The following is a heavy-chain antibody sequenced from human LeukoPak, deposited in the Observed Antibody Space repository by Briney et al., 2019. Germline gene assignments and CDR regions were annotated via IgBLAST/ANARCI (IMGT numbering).Heavy chain of an antibody. CDR1: GFTFSSYW. CDR2: ISRSSSTI. Sequence: GGSLRLSCAASGFTFSSYWMHWVRQAPGKGLEWVSYISRSSSTIYYADSVKGRFTISRDNAKNSLYLQMNSLRAEDTAVYFCARAGSTSYGMDVWGQGTTVTVSS. J-gene: IGHJ6*02. V-gene: IGHV3-48*01. D-gene: IGHD2-2*01. CDR3: ARAGSTSYGMDV.